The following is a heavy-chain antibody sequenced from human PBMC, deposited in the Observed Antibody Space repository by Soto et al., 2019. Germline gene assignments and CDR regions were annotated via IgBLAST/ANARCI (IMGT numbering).Heavy chain of an antibody. D-gene: IGHD5-12*01. CDR1: GYNFNTYW. CDR2: IYPGDSDT. V-gene: IGHV5-51*01. J-gene: IGHJ4*02. Sequence: PGESLKISCEGSGYNFNTYWIGWVRQMPGKGLEWMALIYPGDSDTRYSPSFEGRVTLSVDRSISTAYLQWSSLKASDTAIYYCATSTVSYVDIVSSTTRGYFDHWGQGTLVTV. CDR3: ATSTVSYVDIVSSTTRGYFDH.